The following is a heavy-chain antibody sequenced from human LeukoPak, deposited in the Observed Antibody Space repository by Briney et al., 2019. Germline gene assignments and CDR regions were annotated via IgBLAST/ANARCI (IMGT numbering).Heavy chain of an antibody. CDR2: ISSSSSTI. CDR3: ARDLRSRRNWFDP. J-gene: IGHJ5*02. CDR1: GFTVSSYS. V-gene: IGHV3-48*04. Sequence: GGSLRLSCAASGFTVSSYSMNWVRQAPGKGLEWVSYISSSSSTIYYADSVKGRFTISRDNAKNSLYLQMNSLRAEDTAVYYCARDLRSRRNWFDPWGQGTLVTVSS.